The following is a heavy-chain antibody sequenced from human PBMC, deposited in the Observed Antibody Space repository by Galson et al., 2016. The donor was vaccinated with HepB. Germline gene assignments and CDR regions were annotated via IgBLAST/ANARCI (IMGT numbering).Heavy chain of an antibody. CDR3: AKWSDAAATY. D-gene: IGHD6-13*01. Sequence: SLRLSCAASGFTFSGYKMNWVRQAPGKALEWVSYISTTSSAIYYADSVKGRFSISRDNAESSLYLQMNSLRDEDTAVYYCAKWSDAAATYWGQGALVTVSS. V-gene: IGHV3-48*02. CDR1: GFTFSGYK. J-gene: IGHJ4*02. CDR2: ISTTSSAI.